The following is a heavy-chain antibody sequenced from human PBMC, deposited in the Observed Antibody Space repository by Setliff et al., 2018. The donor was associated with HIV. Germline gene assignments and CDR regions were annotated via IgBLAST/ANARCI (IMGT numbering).Heavy chain of an antibody. Sequence: GGSLRLSCAASGFNFNNHAMHWVRQAPGKGPECVAVISDDGSAKYYGDSVKGRFTISRDNSKDTLYLDLNSLRSEDTAVYYCAKDKVIAVYYYYGMDVWGQGTTVTVSS. D-gene: IGHD2-21*01. V-gene: IGHV3-30*04. CDR3: AKDKVIAVYYYYGMDV. CDR2: ISDDGSAK. J-gene: IGHJ6*02. CDR1: GFNFNNHA.